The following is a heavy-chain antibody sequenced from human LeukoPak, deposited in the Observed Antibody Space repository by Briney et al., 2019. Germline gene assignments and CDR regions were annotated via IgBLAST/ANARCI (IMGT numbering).Heavy chain of an antibody. V-gene: IGHV1-24*01. CDR1: RYTPPEIS. J-gene: IGHJ4*02. CDR2: FFSENGET. CDR3: ATDLNLGWAPPTLRYFDWLFN. D-gene: IGHD3-9*01. Sequence: APVKGSRQGFRYTPPEISMPRGGPAPGKRVGWVGGFFSENGETIYAQKFQGRVTMTEDTSTDTAYMELSSLRSEDTAVYYCATDLNLGWAPPTLRYFDWLFNWGQGTLVTVSS.